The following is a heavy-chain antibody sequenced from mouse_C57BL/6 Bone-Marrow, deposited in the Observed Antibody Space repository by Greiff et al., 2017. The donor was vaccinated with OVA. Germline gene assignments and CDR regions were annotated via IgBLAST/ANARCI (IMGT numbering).Heavy chain of an antibody. D-gene: IGHD4-1*01. J-gene: IGHJ3*01. CDR1: GFNIKDDY. V-gene: IGHV14-4*01. CDR3: TTGTANWDCAD. CDR2: IDPENGDP. Sequence: EVKLQESGAELVRPGASVKLSCTASGFNIKDDYMHWVTQRPEQGLEWIGWIDPENGDPDYASKFQGKATISADTSSNTAYLQLSSLTSEDTAVYYCTTGTANWDCADWGQGTLVTVSA.